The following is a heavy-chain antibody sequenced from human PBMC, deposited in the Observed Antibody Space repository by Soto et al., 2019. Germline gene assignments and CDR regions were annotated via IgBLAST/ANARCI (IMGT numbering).Heavy chain of an antibody. V-gene: IGHV4-38-2*02. J-gene: IGHJ4*02. D-gene: IGHD3-10*01. CDR1: GHSINSDYY. Sequence: LSLTCTVAGHSINSDYYWGWIRQPPGKGLEWIGSIYPGGGTYYNPSLKSRVTISIDTSKNQFSLRLTSVTAADTAMYYCARKGYYPSGRINLFDSWGQGTLVTVSS. CDR3: ARKGYYPSGRINLFDS. CDR2: IYPGGGT.